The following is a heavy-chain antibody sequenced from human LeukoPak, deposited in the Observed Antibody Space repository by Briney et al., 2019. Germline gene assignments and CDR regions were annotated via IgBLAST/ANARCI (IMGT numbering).Heavy chain of an antibody. V-gene: IGHV3-30*18. J-gene: IGHJ4*02. CDR1: GFTFSSYG. Sequence: GRSLRLSCAASGFTFSSYGMHWVRQAPGKGLEWVAVISYDGSNKGYADSVKGRFTLSRDNSKNTLYLHMNSLRAEDTAVYYCAKGRYYDRRGYYSLDYFDYWGQGTLVTVSS. CDR3: AKGRYYDRRGYYSLDYFDY. CDR2: ISYDGSNK. D-gene: IGHD3-22*01.